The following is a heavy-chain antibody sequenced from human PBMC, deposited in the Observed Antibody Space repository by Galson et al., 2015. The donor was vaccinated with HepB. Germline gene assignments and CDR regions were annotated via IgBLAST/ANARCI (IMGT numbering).Heavy chain of an antibody. Sequence: VKFSCQASGYTFTSYYLHWVRHAPGQGLEWMGIINPSGGSTSYAQKFQGRVTMTRDTSTTTVYMDLSSLRSEDTAVYYCARGGLARYSYGYRFDYWGQGTLVTVSS. CDR1: GYTFTSYY. D-gene: IGHD5-18*01. V-gene: IGHV1-46*01. CDR3: ARGGLARYSYGYRFDY. J-gene: IGHJ4*02. CDR2: INPSGGST.